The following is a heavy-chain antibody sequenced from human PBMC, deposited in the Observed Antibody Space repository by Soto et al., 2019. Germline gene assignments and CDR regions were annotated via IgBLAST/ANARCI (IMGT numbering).Heavy chain of an antibody. CDR3: ARVGSSGWSPDY. V-gene: IGHV4-59*11. Sequence: PSETLSLTCSVSGGSISGHYWTWIRQSPGKGPEWIGYIFYSGSTNYNPSLKSRVTISVDTSKNQFSLKMSSATAADTAVYYCARVGSSGWSPDYWGRGTLVTVS. D-gene: IGHD6-19*01. CDR1: GGSISGHY. CDR2: IFYSGST. J-gene: IGHJ4*02.